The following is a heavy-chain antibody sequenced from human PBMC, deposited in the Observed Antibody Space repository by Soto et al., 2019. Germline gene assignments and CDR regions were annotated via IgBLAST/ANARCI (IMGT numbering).Heavy chain of an antibody. CDR2: IYYDGGT. CDR3: ARVLPGIAAAYDAFDV. CDR1: GDSVTSGDYY. J-gene: IGHJ3*01. D-gene: IGHD6-13*01. Sequence: SETLSLTCTVSGDSVTSGDYYWSWIRQPPGKGLEWIGYIYYDGGTTYNSSLKSRVTISTDTSRSQLSLQLTSATPADTAVYYCARVLPGIAAAYDAFDVWGQGTMVTVSS. V-gene: IGHV4-61*08.